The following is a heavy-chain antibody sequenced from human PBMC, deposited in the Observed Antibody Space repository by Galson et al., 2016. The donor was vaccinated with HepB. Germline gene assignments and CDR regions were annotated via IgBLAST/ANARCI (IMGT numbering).Heavy chain of an antibody. CDR2: VATNGDPA. CDR1: GFTFSSYA. V-gene: IGHV3-64*01. CDR3: SRDLRD. J-gene: IGHJ4*02. Sequence: SLRLSCAGSGFTFSSYAMQWVRQAPGKGLEFVSFVATNGDPAYYASSVWGRFTISRDDSKNTLFLQMASLRPEDTAVYYCSRDLRDWGQGTLVTVSS.